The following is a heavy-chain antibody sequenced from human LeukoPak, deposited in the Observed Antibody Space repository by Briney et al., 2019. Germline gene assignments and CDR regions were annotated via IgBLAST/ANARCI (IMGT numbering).Heavy chain of an antibody. CDR2: ISGSAHKI. J-gene: IGHJ4*02. CDR1: GFTFSDYA. Sequence: GGSLRLSCVVSGFTFSDYAKSWVRQAPEKGLDWVSVISGSAHKIRYADSVTGRFTISRDNSRNTLYLQMNSLRGDDTAVYYCAKDVGKWESLHFFDYWGQGTLVTVSS. CDR3: AKDVGKWESLHFFDY. D-gene: IGHD1-26*01. V-gene: IGHV3-23*01.